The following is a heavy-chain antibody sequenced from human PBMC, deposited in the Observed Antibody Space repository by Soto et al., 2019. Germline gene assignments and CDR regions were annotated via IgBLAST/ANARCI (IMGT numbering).Heavy chain of an antibody. Sequence: QVQLVQSGSEGKEPGASMKISCQASGYTFTRYDITWVRQATGQGLEWMGWMNPQTGNTAYAEKFQGRVTMTRSTSINTVYMELSGLRSEDTAVYYCARLSEESSSSNYYYFYMDVWGKGSTVTVSS. V-gene: IGHV1-8*01. D-gene: IGHD6-6*01. CDR2: MNPQTGNT. CDR1: GYTFTRYD. CDR3: ARLSEESSSSNYYYFYMDV. J-gene: IGHJ6*03.